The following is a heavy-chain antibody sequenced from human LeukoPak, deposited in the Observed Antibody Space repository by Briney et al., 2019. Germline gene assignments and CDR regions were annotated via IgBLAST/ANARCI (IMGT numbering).Heavy chain of an antibody. D-gene: IGHD5-18*01. Sequence: GGSLRLSCAASGFTVRSNYMTWVRQAPGKGLEWVSVMYSGDSTYYDDSVKGRFTISRDNSKNTLDLQMNSLRDEDTGVYYCARADGYSSWFVHWGQGTLVTVSS. J-gene: IGHJ5*02. V-gene: IGHV3-53*01. CDR2: MYSGDST. CDR1: GFTVRSNY. CDR3: ARADGYSSWFVH.